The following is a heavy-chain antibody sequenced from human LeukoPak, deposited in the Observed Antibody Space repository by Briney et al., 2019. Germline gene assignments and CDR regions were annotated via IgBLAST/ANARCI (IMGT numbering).Heavy chain of an antibody. CDR2: INPNSGGT. Sequence: ASVKVSCKASGYTFTGYYMHWVRQAPGQGLEWMGWINPNSGGTNYAQKFQGRVTMTRDTSISTAYMELSRLRSDDTAVYYCVLERVDYYDSSGYGSIFDYWGQGTLVTVSS. CDR3: VLERVDYYDSSGYGSIFDY. CDR1: GYTFTGYY. J-gene: IGHJ4*02. V-gene: IGHV1-2*02. D-gene: IGHD3-22*01.